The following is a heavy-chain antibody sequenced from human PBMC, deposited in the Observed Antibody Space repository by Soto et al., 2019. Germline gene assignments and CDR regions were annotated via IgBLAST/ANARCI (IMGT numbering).Heavy chain of an antibody. Sequence: QVQLVQSGAEVKKPGSSVKVSCKASGGTFSNYTISWVRQAPGQGLEWMGRIIPILGIANYAQKFQGRVTITADKSTSTAYMELSSLRSEDTAVYYCAREPDYGDDDAFDIWGQGTMVTVSS. CDR3: AREPDYGDDDAFDI. CDR1: GGTFSNYT. J-gene: IGHJ3*02. D-gene: IGHD4-17*01. CDR2: IIPILGIA. V-gene: IGHV1-69*08.